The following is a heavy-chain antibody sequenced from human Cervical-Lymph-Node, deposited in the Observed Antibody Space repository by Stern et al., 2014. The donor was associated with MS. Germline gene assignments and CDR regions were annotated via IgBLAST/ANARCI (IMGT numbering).Heavy chain of an antibody. V-gene: IGHV1-58*01. CDR3: AAVGAAPN. CDR1: GFTFTSSA. CDR2: IVVASGNT. Sequence: QLVESGPEVKKPGTSVKVSCKASGFTFTSSAVQWVRQARGQRLEGIGWIVVASGNTNYAQKSQERVTITRDMPTSTAYMELSRLRSEDTAVYYCAAVGAAPNGGQGTLAPVPS. J-gene: IGHJ4*02. D-gene: IGHD1-26*01.